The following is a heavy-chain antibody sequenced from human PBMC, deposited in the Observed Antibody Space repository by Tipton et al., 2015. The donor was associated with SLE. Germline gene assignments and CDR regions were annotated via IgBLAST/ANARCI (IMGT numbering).Heavy chain of an antibody. J-gene: IGHJ5*02. CDR2: ITNSGNT. CDR3: ARHDTNYGRNWFDP. V-gene: IGHV4-39*01. D-gene: IGHD2-8*01. Sequence: TLSLTCTVSGDSVNNGPYYWDWIRQPPGKGPEWIGRITNSGNTYYTPSFQSRVTMSVDTSKNHFSLKLSSVTAADTAVYYCARHDTNYGRNWFDPWGQGTLVTVSS. CDR1: GDSVNNGPYY.